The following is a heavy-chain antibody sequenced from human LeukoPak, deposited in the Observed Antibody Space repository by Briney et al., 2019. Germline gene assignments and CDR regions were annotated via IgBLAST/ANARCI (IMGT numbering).Heavy chain of an antibody. CDR2: ISSSSSYI. Sequence: GGSLRLSCAASGFTFSSYSMNWVRQAPGKGLEWVSSISSSSSYIYYADSVKGRFTISRDNAKNSLYLQMNSLRAEDTAVYYCARTPVIRGIFDYWGQGTLVTVSS. CDR1: GFTFSSYS. J-gene: IGHJ4*02. V-gene: IGHV3-21*01. CDR3: ARTPVIRGIFDY. D-gene: IGHD3-10*01.